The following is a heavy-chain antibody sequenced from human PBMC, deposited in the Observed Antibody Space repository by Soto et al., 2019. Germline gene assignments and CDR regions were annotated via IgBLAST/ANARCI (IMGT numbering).Heavy chain of an antibody. CDR3: AKDGAARQTYYYYYYMDV. Sequence: DVQLVESGGGLVQPGRSLRLSCAASGFTFDDYAMHWVRQAPGKGLEWVSGISWNSGSIGYADSVKGRFTISRDNAKNSLYLQMNSLRAEDTALYYCAKDGAARQTYYYYYYMDVWGKGTTVTVSS. CDR1: GFTFDDYA. J-gene: IGHJ6*03. D-gene: IGHD6-6*01. V-gene: IGHV3-9*01. CDR2: ISWNSGSI.